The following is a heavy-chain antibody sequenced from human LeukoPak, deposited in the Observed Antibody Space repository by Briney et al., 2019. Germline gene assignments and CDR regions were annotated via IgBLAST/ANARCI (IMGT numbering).Heavy chain of an antibody. J-gene: IGHJ4*02. CDR1: GGSISSYY. D-gene: IGHD5-18*01. V-gene: IGHV4-59*08. CDR3: ARLYGGYSYGYVDC. Sequence: PSETLSLTCTVSGGSISSYYWSWIRQPPGKGLEWIGYIYYSGSTNYNPSLKSRVTISVDTSKNQFSLKLSSVTAADTAVYYCARLYGGYSYGYVDCWGQGTLVTVSS. CDR2: IYYSGST.